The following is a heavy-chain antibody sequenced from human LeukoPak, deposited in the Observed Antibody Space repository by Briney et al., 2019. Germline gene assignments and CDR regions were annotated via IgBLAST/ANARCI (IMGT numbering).Heavy chain of an antibody. D-gene: IGHD2-2*03. V-gene: IGHV3-33*01. CDR1: GFTFSDYG. CDR3: ARDWIDRSLDY. J-gene: IGHJ4*02. Sequence: GRSLILSCAASGFTFSDYGIHWVREAPGKGLEWVAVLSPHGNYEYYADSVQGRFTISRDDSKNTVYLQMNSLRDEDTAVYYCARDWIDRSLDYWGQGTLITVSS. CDR2: LSPHGNYE.